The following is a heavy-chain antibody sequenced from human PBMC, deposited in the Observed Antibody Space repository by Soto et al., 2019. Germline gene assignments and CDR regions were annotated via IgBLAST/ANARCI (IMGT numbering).Heavy chain of an antibody. Sequence: SETLSLTCTVSGGPISSGGYYWSWIRQHPGKGLEWIGYIYYSGSTYYNPSLKSRVTISVDTSKNQFSLKLSSVTDADTAVYYCARRKRYFGCLLQYGGQGSVVTVSP. D-gene: IGHD3-9*01. CDR2: IYYSGST. CDR3: ARRKRYFGCLLQY. V-gene: IGHV4-31*03. CDR1: GGPISSGGYY. J-gene: IGHJ4*02.